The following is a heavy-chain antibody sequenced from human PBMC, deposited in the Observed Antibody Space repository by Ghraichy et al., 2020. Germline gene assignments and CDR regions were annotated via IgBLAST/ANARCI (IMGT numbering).Heavy chain of an antibody. J-gene: IGHJ3*02. CDR1: GLTFSSYS. CDR3: ARDWGYCSGGRCYSYAFDI. Sequence: LSLTCAASGLTFSSYSMSWVRQAPGKGLEWVSSIDSSSSYIYYADSLKGRFTISRDNAKNSLYLQMNSLRAEDTGIYYCARDWGYCSGGRCYSYAFDIWGQGTMVTVSS. CDR2: IDSSSSYI. V-gene: IGHV3-21*01. D-gene: IGHD2-15*01.